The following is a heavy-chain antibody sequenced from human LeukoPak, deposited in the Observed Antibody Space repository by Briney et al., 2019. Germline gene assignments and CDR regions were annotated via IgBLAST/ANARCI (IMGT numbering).Heavy chain of an antibody. V-gene: IGHV3-21*01. Sequence: GGSLRLSCAASGFTFNTYTMNWVRQAPGKGLEWVSSISSSSVYIYHADSVNGRFTISRDSAKNSLYLQMNSLRAEDTAVYYCARDLDSSSSFWGQGTLVTVSS. CDR1: GFTFNTYT. J-gene: IGHJ4*02. D-gene: IGHD6-6*01. CDR2: ISSSSVYI. CDR3: ARDLDSSSSF.